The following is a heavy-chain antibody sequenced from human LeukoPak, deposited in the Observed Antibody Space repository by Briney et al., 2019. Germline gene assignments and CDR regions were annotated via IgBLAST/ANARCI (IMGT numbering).Heavy chain of an antibody. Sequence: GGSLRLSCAASGFTFSAYGMHWVRQAPGKGLEWVAVMWYDGSITNHADSVKGRFTISRDNSKNTMYLQMNSLRVDDTAVYYCARENDYGDYDVWGQGTLVTVSS. J-gene: IGHJ4*02. D-gene: IGHD4-17*01. CDR3: ARENDYGDYDV. CDR2: MWYDGSIT. CDR1: GFTFSAYG. V-gene: IGHV3-33*01.